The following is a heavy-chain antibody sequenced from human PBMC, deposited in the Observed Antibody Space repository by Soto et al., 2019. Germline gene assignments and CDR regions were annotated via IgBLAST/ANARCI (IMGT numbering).Heavy chain of an antibody. CDR1: GFTFSSYW. V-gene: IGHV3-30*03. Sequence: GGSLRLSCAASGFTFSSYWMHWVRQAPGKGLEWVAVISNDGSEKYFADSVKGRFAISRDNSKNTLFLQMNSLRAEDTAVYYCARGPYDYVWGSDPPHFDYWGQGTLVTVSS. CDR3: ARGPYDYVWGSDPPHFDY. J-gene: IGHJ4*02. D-gene: IGHD3-16*02. CDR2: ISNDGSEK.